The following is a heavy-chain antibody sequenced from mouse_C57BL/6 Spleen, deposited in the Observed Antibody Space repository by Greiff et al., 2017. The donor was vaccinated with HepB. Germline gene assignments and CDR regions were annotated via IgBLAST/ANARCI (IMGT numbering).Heavy chain of an antibody. J-gene: IGHJ2*01. Sequence: QVQLQQPGAELVKPGASVKMSCKASGYTFTSYWITWVKQRPGQGLEWIGDIYPGSGSTNYNENFKSTATLTVDTSSRTAYMQLSSLTSEDSAVYYCASPYYYGSSLDYWGQGTTLTVSS. CDR1: GYTFTSYW. CDR2: IYPGSGST. V-gene: IGHV1-55*01. D-gene: IGHD1-1*01. CDR3: ASPYYYGSSLDY.